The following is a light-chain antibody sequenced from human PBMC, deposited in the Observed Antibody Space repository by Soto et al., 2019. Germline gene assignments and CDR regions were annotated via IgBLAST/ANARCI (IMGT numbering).Light chain of an antibody. CDR1: SSDAGGYNY. CDR3: CSYAGRSVLYV. J-gene: IGLJ1*01. CDR2: DVS. V-gene: IGLV2-14*01. Sequence: QSVLTQPASVSGSPGQSITISCTGTSSDAGGYNYVSWYQQHPGKAPKLMIYDVSNRPSGVSNRFSGSKSGNTASLTISGLQAEDEADYYCCSYAGRSVLYVFGTGTKVTVL.